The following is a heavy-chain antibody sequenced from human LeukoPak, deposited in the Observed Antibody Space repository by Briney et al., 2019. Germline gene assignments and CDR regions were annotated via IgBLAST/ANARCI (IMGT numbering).Heavy chain of an antibody. Sequence: PSETLSLTCTVSGGSINSSSYYWGWIRQPPGKGLEWIGSIYYSGSTYYNPSLKSRVTISVDTSKNQFSLKLSSVTAADTAVYYCARLNYYYDSSGYYPSSPFDYWGQGTLVTVSS. CDR1: GGSINSSSYY. CDR3: ARLNYYYDSSGYYPSSPFDY. CDR2: IYYSGST. V-gene: IGHV4-39*01. D-gene: IGHD3-22*01. J-gene: IGHJ4*02.